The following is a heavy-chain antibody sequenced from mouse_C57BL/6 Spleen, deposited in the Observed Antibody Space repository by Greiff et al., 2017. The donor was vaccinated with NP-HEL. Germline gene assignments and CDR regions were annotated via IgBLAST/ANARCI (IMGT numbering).Heavy chain of an antibody. CDR1: GFNIKDYY. Sequence: VQLKQSGAELVKPGASVKLSCTASGFNIKDYYMHWVKQRPEQGLEWIGRIDPEDGETKYDPKFQGKATITADTSSNTAYLQLSSLTSEDTAVYYCARPHYDYDRWYFDVWGTGTTVTVSS. CDR3: ARPHYDYDRWYFDV. V-gene: IGHV14-2*01. D-gene: IGHD2-4*01. J-gene: IGHJ1*03. CDR2: IDPEDGET.